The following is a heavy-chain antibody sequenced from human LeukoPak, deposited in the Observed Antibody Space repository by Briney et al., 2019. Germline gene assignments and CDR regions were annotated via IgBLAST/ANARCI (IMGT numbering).Heavy chain of an antibody. J-gene: IGHJ4*02. CDR3: ARTPRDGYNSPYFDY. V-gene: IGHV4-39*01. D-gene: IGHD5-24*01. CDR2: IYYSGNT. CDR1: GGPISSSSYY. Sequence: SETLSLTCTVSGGPISSSSYYWGWLRQPPGKGLEWIGSIYYSGNTYYNPSLKSRVTISVDTSKNQFSLKLSSVTAADTAVYYCARTPRDGYNSPYFDYWGQGTLVTVSS.